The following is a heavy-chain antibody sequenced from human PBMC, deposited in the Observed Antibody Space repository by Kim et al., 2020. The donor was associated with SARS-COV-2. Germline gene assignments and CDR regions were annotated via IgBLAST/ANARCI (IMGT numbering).Heavy chain of an antibody. CDR2: IYYSGST. V-gene: IGHV4-30-4*01. CDR1: GGSISSGDNY. J-gene: IGHJ4*02. D-gene: IGHD3-22*01. Sequence: SETLSLTCTVSGGSISSGDNYWSWIRQPPGKGLEWIGYIYYSGSTSYNPSLKSRVIISVDTSKNQFSLKVSSVTAADTAVYYCASGGDTTGYFSFENWGQGTLVTVPS. CDR3: ASGGDTTGYFSFEN.